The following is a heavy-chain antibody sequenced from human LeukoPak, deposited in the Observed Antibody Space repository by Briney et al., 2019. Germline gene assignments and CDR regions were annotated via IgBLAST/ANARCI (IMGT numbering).Heavy chain of an antibody. CDR1: GGSISSYY. CDR2: IYYSGST. Sequence: PSETLSLTCTVPGGSISSYYWSWIRQPPGKGLEWIGYIYYSGSTNYNPSLKSRVAISVDTSKNQFSLKLSSVTAADTAVYYCARRRSGHDAFDIWGQGTMVTVSS. CDR3: ARRRSGHDAFDI. D-gene: IGHD3-3*01. J-gene: IGHJ3*02. V-gene: IGHV4-59*01.